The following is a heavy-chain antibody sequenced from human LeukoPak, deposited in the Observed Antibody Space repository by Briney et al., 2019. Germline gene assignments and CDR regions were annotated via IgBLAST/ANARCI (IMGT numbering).Heavy chain of an antibody. CDR2: ISAYNGNT. J-gene: IGHJ4*02. D-gene: IGHD3-22*01. V-gene: IGHV1-18*01. CDR1: GYTFTSYG. Sequence: ASVKVSCKASGYTFTSYGISWVRQAPGQGLEWMGWISAYNGNTIYAQKLQGRVTMTTDTSTSTAYMELRSLRSDDTAVYYCARDKVYYYDSSPQNPRVDYWGQGTLVAVSS. CDR3: ARDKVYYYDSSPQNPRVDY.